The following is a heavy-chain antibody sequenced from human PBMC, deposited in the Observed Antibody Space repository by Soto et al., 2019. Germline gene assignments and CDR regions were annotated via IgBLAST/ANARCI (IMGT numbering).Heavy chain of an antibody. CDR3: ARHPTAVAGPYYYYGMDV. D-gene: IGHD6-19*01. J-gene: IGHJ6*02. Sequence: GESLKISCKGSGYSFTSYWIGWVRQMPGKGLEWMGIIYPGDSDTRFSPSFQGQVTISADKSISTAYLQWSSLKASDTAMYYCARHPTAVAGPYYYYGMDVWGQGTTVTVSS. CDR2: IYPGDSDT. CDR1: GYSFTSYW. V-gene: IGHV5-51*01.